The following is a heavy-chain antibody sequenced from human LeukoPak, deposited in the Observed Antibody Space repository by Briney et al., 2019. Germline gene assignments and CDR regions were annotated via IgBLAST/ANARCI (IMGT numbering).Heavy chain of an antibody. J-gene: IGHJ6*03. CDR2: IYYSGST. Sequence: SETLSLTCTVSGGSISSSSYYWGWIRQPPGKGLEWIGSIYYSGSTYYNPSLKSRVTISVDTSKNQLSLKLSSVTAADTAVYYCARVGRLAAARYYYYMDVWGKGTTVTVSS. V-gene: IGHV4-39*07. CDR3: ARVGRLAAARYYYYMDV. CDR1: GGSISSSSYY. D-gene: IGHD6-13*01.